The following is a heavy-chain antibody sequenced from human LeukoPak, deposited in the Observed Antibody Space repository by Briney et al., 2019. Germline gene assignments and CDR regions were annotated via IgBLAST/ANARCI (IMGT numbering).Heavy chain of an antibody. D-gene: IGHD6-6*01. V-gene: IGHV3-23*01. J-gene: IGHJ5*02. CDR2: ISGSGGST. Sequence: GGSLRLSCAASGFTFSSYAMSWVRQAPGKGLEWVSAISGSGGSTYYADSVKGRFTISRDNSKNTLYLQMNSLRAEDTAVYYCAKEAVRLEQLVGWFDPWGQGTLVTVSS. CDR3: AKEAVRLEQLVGWFDP. CDR1: GFTFSSYA.